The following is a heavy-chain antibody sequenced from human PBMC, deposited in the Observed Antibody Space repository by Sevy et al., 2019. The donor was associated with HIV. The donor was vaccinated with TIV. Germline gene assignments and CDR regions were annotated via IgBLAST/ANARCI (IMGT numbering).Heavy chain of an antibody. V-gene: IGHV4-59*01. J-gene: IGHJ4*02. CDR1: GGSISNYY. Sequence: SETQSLTCTVSGGSISNYYWSWIRQPPGKGLEWIGYIYYSGSTNYHPSLKSRVTLSVDTSKKQFSLKLTSVTAADTAVYYCARGRYLDTSALHFDNWGQGTLVTVSS. CDR3: ARGRYLDTSALHFDN. CDR2: IYYSGST. D-gene: IGHD3-22*01.